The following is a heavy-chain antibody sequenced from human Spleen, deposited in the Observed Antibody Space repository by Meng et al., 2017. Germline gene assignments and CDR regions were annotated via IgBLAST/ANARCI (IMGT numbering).Heavy chain of an antibody. J-gene: IGHJ6*02. D-gene: IGHD3-10*01. V-gene: IGHV4-34*01. CDR1: DDSISSYY. CDR2: INHSGST. Sequence: SETLSLTCTVSDDSISSYYWNWIRQPPGKGLEWIGEINHSGSTNYNPSLKSRVTISVDTSKNQFSLKLSSVTATDTSVYYCARGNYYASGWPGYHYYGMDVWGQGTTVTVSS. CDR3: ARGNYYASGWPGYHYYGMDV.